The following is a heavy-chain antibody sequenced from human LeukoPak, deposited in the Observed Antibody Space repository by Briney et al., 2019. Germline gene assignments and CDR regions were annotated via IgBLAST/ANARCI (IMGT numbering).Heavy chain of an antibody. V-gene: IGHV3-74*01. CDR3: ARGGSNYRVFYT. D-gene: IGHD4-11*01. CDR2: INGDGSSI. Sequence: GGSLRCSGSASGLSFSIYWMHWVRQVPGEGLLWVSRINGDGSSINYADSVKGRFTISRDNAKNTVYLQMNSLRVEDTAVYYCARGGSNYRVFYTGGQGTLVTVSS. CDR1: GLSFSIYW. J-gene: IGHJ4*02.